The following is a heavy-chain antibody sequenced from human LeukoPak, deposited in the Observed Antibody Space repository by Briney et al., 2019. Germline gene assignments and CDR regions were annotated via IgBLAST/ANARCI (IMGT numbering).Heavy chain of an antibody. CDR1: GFTFSSRG. V-gene: IGHV3-33*05. CDR3: AKLQSDGLRTYYGMDV. J-gene: IGHJ6*02. CDR2: ISYDGSNK. D-gene: IGHD4-23*01. Sequence: PGGSLRLSCAASGFTFSSRGMHWVRQAPGKGLEWVAVISYDGSNKYYADSVKGRFTISRDNSKNTLYLQMNSLRAEDTAVYYCAKLQSDGLRTYYGMDVWGQGTTVTVSS.